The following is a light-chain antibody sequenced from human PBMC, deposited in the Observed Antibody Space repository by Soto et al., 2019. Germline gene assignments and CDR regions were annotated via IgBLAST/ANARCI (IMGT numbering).Light chain of an antibody. V-gene: IGKV3-11*01. Sequence: ESVITQSPSTLSVSPEERATLSCRASRSVNTYLAWYQQKPGQAPRLLIYETSSRATGIPDRFSGSGSGTVFTLTIGSLEPEDSAVYYCQQRKNWPPITFGQGTRLEI. CDR3: QQRKNWPPIT. CDR1: RSVNTY. CDR2: ETS. J-gene: IGKJ5*01.